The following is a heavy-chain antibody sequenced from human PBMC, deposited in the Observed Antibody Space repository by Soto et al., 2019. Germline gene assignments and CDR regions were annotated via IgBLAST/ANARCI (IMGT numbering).Heavy chain of an antibody. CDR2: IYSGGST. V-gene: IGHV3-66*01. J-gene: IGHJ5*02. CDR1: GFTVSSNY. Sequence: GGSLRLSCAASGFTVSSNYMSWVRQAPGKGLEWVSVIYSGGSTYYADSVKGRFTISRDNSKNTLYLQMNSLRAEDTAVYYCARDLSPLGFDPWGQGTLVTVSS. CDR3: ARDLSPLGFDP.